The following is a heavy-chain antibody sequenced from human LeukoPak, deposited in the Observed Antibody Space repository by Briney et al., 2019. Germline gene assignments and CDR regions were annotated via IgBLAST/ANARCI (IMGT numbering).Heavy chain of an antibody. CDR3: ARGWLAETTVVTPYNY. D-gene: IGHD4-23*01. J-gene: IGHJ4*02. Sequence: SVKVSCKTSGGAFSSYDISWLRQAPGQGLEWMGGITPIFGTANYAQKFQGRVTITAVESMTTAYMELSSLRSEDTAVYYCARGWLAETTVVTPYNYWGQGTQVTVSS. CDR1: GGAFSSYD. V-gene: IGHV1-69*13. CDR2: ITPIFGTA.